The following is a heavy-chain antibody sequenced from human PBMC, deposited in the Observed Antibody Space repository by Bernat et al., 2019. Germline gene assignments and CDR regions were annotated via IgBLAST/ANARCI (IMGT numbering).Heavy chain of an antibody. Sequence: QVQLVESGGGVVQPGRSLRISCVASGFTFSGYAIHWVRQAPGKGLEWVAVISYDGGNKYYAHSVKGRFTISRDNSKNTLYLQMNSLRAEDTAVYYCVGYNWFDPWGQGTLVTVSS. J-gene: IGHJ5*02. CDR1: GFTFSGYA. CDR3: VGYNWFDP. V-gene: IGHV3-30-3*01. CDR2: ISYDGGNK.